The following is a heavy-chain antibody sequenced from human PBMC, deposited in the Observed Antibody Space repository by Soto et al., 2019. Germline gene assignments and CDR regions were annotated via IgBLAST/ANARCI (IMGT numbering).Heavy chain of an antibody. D-gene: IGHD1-26*01. Sequence: SETLSLTCTVSGGTISSGGYYWSWIRQHPGKGLEWIGYIYYSGSTYYNPSLKSRVTISVDTSKNQFSLKLSSVTAADTAVYYCAREGSYYGNAFDIWGQGTMVTVSS. CDR2: IYYSGST. V-gene: IGHV4-31*03. CDR1: GGTISSGGYY. CDR3: AREGSYYGNAFDI. J-gene: IGHJ3*02.